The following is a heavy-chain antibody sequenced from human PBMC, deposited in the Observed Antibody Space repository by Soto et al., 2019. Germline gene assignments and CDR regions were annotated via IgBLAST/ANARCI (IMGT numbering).Heavy chain of an antibody. Sequence: GGSLRLSCVASGLTFSDYHMDWVRQAPGKGLEWIGRARNDPNPRITDHAASVRGRFTTSRDDSKNSLYLQMNSLKAEDTAVYYCAGNLYGSGSAPVVFDYWGQGTLVTVSS. D-gene: IGHD3-10*01. CDR2: ARNDPNPRIT. CDR1: GLTFSDYH. CDR3: AGNLYGSGSAPVVFDY. V-gene: IGHV3-72*01. J-gene: IGHJ4*02.